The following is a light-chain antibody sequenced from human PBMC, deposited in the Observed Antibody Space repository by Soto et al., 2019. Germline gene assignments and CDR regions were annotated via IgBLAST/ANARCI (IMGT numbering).Light chain of an antibody. J-gene: IGKJ4*01. CDR3: QQYSQWPLT. CDR2: GAS. Sequence: IVWIQSPGTLSLSRGGRATRCCRASQSVSSSYLAWYQQKPGQAPRLLIYGASTRATGIPARFSGSGSGTEFTLTLRSLQSEDFAVYYCQQYSQWPLTFGGGTKVDIK. V-gene: IGKV3-15*01. CDR1: QSVSSSY.